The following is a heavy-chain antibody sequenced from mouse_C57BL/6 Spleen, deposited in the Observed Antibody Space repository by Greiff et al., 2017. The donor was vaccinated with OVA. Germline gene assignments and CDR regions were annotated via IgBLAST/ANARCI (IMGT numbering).Heavy chain of an antibody. CDR3: ARSEYGNHGGY. Sequence: QVQLQQSGAELVKPGASVKLSCKASGYTFTSYWMQWVKQRPGQGLEWIGEIDPSDSYTNYNQKFKGKATLTVDTSSSTAYMQLSSLTSEDSAVYYCARSEYGNHGGYWGQGTTLTVSS. CDR1: GYTFTSYW. CDR2: IDPSDSYT. J-gene: IGHJ2*01. D-gene: IGHD2-1*01. V-gene: IGHV1-50*01.